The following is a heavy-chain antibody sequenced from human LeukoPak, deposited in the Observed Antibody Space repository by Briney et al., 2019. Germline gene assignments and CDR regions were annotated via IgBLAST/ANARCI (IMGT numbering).Heavy chain of an antibody. V-gene: IGHV4-31*03. J-gene: IGHJ4*02. CDR3: ARGLTGMGPRTAYYDFWSGYYRVLDY. CDR2: IYYSGST. Sequence: SETLSLTCTVSGGSISSGGYYWSWIRQHPGKGLEWIGYIYYSGSTYYNPSLKSRVTISVDTSKNQFSLKLSSVTAADTAVYYCARGLTGMGPRTAYYDFWSGYYRVLDYWGQGTLVTVSS. D-gene: IGHD3-3*01. CDR1: GGSISSGGYY.